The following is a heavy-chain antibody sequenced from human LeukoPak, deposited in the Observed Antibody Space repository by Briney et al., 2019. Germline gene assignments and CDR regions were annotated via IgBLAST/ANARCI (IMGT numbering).Heavy chain of an antibody. CDR1: GFTVSGNY. CDR2: IYSGSST. D-gene: IGHD4-17*01. CDR3: ARARRCGLNDDYGACFDY. Sequence: GGSLRLSCAASGFTVSGNYMSWVRQAPGKGLECVSVIYSGSSTYYADSVKGRFTISRDNSKNTLFLQMNSLRAEDTAVYYCARARRCGLNDDYGACFDYWGQGSLVTVSS. J-gene: IGHJ4*02. V-gene: IGHV3-66*01.